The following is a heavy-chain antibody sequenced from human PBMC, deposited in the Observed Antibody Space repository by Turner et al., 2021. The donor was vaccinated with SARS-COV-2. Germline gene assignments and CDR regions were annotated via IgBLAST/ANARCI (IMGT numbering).Heavy chain of an antibody. CDR1: GFTFSSYR. J-gene: IGHJ4*02. CDR3: ARSPTAPGYYYDSSGYYTPYYFDY. Sequence: EVQLVESGGGLVKPGGSLRLSCAASGFTFSSYRMNWVRQAPGKGLEWVSSISSSSRYIYYADSVKGRFTISRDNAKNSLYLQMNSLRAEDTAVYYCARSPTAPGYYYDSSGYYTPYYFDYWGQGTLVTVSS. V-gene: IGHV3-21*01. D-gene: IGHD3-22*01. CDR2: ISSSSRYI.